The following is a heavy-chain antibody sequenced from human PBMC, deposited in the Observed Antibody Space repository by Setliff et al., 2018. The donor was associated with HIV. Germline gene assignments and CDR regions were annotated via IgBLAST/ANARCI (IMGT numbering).Heavy chain of an antibody. V-gene: IGHV3-21*04. CDR1: GFTFNSYS. D-gene: IGHD3-10*01. CDR2: ISSSNSYK. CDR3: AKDPRGSMVRGLINYFDP. Sequence: PGGSLRLSCAASGFTFNSYSMNWVRQAPGKGLEWVSSISSSNSYKHYADSVKGRFTISRDNAKNSLYLQMNSLRAQDTAIYYCAKDPRGSMVRGLINYFDPWGQGTLVTVSS. J-gene: IGHJ5*02.